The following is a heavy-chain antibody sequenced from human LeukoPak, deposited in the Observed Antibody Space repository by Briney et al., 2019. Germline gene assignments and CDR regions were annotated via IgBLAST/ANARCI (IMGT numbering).Heavy chain of an antibody. J-gene: IGHJ4*02. CDR1: GGTFSSYT. Sequence: VASVKVSCKASGGTFSSYTISWVRQAPGQGLEWMGRIIPIFGIANYAQKFQGRVTITADKSTSTAYMELSSLRSEDTAVYYCARNAPGECSRGSCYSGYYFDFWGQGTLVTVSS. CDR3: ARNAPGECSRGSCYSGYYFDF. D-gene: IGHD2-15*01. CDR2: IIPIFGIA. V-gene: IGHV1-69*02.